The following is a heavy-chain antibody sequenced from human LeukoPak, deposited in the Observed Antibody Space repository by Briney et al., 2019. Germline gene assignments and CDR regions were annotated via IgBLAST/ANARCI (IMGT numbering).Heavy chain of an antibody. CDR3: AHTMVRGIILDY. CDR1: GFSLRTSGVG. J-gene: IGHJ4*02. D-gene: IGHD3-10*01. CDR2: IYWDDDK. Sequence: CGSTLVNPTQTLTLTCTFSGFSLRTSGVGVGWIRQPPGKALEWLALIYWDDDKRYSPSLKSRLTITKDTSKNQVVLTMTNMDPVDTATYYCAHTMVRGIILDYWGQGTLVTVSS. V-gene: IGHV2-5*02.